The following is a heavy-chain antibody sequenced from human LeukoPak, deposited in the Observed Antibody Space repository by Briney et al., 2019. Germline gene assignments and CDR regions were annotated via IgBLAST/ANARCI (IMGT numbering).Heavy chain of an antibody. CDR1: GFTFSGSK. CDR2: ITSKADSYST. Sequence: RGSLKLSCVASGFTFSGSKMHWVRQASGKGLEWVGRITSKADSYSTIYAASVKGRFTISRDDSKNTAYLQMNSLKTEDTAVYYCIRQDCGASGCSHPDYWGQGTLVTVSS. V-gene: IGHV3-73*01. D-gene: IGHD2-21*01. CDR3: IRQDCGASGCSHPDY. J-gene: IGHJ4*02.